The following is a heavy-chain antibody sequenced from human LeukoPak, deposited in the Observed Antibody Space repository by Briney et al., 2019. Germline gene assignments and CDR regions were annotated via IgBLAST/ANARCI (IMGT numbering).Heavy chain of an antibody. CDR2: ISYDGSNK. V-gene: IGHV3-30*18. CDR3: AKDIIWFGESAWNAFDI. Sequence: PGGSLRLSCAASGFTFSSYGMHWVRQAPGKGLEWVAVISYDGSNKYYADSVKGRFTISRDNSKNTLYLQMNSLRAEDTAVYYCAKDIIWFGESAWNAFDIWGQGTMVTVSS. J-gene: IGHJ3*02. D-gene: IGHD3-10*01. CDR1: GFTFSSYG.